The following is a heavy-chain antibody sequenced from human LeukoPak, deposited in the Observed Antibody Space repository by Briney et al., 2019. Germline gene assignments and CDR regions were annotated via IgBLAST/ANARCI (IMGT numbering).Heavy chain of an antibody. J-gene: IGHJ6*04. CDR3: AREDCSSTSCYEGMDYYYYYGMDV. D-gene: IGHD2-2*01. V-gene: IGHV1-69*01. Sequence: SVKVSCKASGGTFSSYAISWVRQAPGQGLEWMGGIIPIFVTANYAQKFQGRVTITADESTSTAYMELSSLRSEDTAVYYCAREDCSSTSCYEGMDYYYYYGMDVWGKGTTVTVSS. CDR2: IIPIFVTA. CDR1: GGTFSSYA.